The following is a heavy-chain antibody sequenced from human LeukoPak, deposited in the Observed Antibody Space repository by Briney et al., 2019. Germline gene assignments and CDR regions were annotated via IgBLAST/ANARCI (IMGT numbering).Heavy chain of an antibody. CDR1: GESISSGNYY. D-gene: IGHD3-16*01. V-gene: IGHV4-30-4*01. CDR2: IHHSGAT. Sequence: SETLSLTCFVSGESISSGNYYWTWIRQPPGKALEWIGYIHHSGATYYNPSLRSRPNISLGTSKMYFSLTLTSVTAADTAMYYCARAITFGEESISWHWFDPWGQGILVTVSS. CDR3: ARAITFGEESISWHWFDP. J-gene: IGHJ5*02.